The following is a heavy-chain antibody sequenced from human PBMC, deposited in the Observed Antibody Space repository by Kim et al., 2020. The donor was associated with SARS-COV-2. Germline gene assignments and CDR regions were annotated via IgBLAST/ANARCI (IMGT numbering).Heavy chain of an antibody. D-gene: IGHD5-12*01. CDR2: ISGDGGST. V-gene: IGHV3-43*02. J-gene: IGHJ6*02. CDR3: AKDTVEMATINLYYYGMDV. CDR1: GFTFDDYA. Sequence: GGSLRLSCAASGFTFDDYAMHWVRQAPGKGLEWVSLISGDGGSTYYADSVKGRFTISRDNSKNSLYLQMNSLRTEDTALYYCAKDTVEMATINLYYYGMDVWGQGTTVTVSS.